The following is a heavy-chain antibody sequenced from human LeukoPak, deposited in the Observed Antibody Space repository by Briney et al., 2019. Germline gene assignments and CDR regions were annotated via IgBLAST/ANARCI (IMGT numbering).Heavy chain of an antibody. V-gene: IGHV4-34*10. CDR3: ARSPVIATAFFDP. CDR1: GGSFSGYY. J-gene: IGHJ5*02. Sequence: SETLSLTCAVYGGSFSGYYWSWIRQPPGKGLEWIGEINHSGSTNYNPSLKSRLTMSVDTSKNQFSLKLNSVTAADTAVYYCARSPVIATAFFDPWGQGTLVTVSS. CDR2: INHSGST. D-gene: IGHD6-13*01.